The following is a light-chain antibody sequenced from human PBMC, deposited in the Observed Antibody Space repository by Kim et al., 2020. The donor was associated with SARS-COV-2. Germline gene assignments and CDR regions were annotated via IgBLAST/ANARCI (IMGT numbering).Light chain of an antibody. J-gene: IGKJ4*01. Sequence: SAAVGDSVTITGRASQDISRSLAWYQQKPGKPPKVLIDDASRLESGVTSRFSGSGSGTDFTLTISSLQPEDFATYYCQHYDDYPFTFGGGTKVDI. CDR3: QHYDDYPFT. V-gene: IGKV1D-13*01. CDR1: QDISRS. CDR2: DAS.